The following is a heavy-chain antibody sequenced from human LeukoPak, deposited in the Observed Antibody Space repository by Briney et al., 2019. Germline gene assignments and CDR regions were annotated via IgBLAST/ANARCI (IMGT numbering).Heavy chain of an antibody. CDR3: ASNMYYYDSSGYYSPFDY. CDR2: FDPEDGET. D-gene: IGHD3-22*01. J-gene: IGHJ4*02. V-gene: IGHV1-24*01. CDR1: GYTLTELS. Sequence: ASVKVSCKVSGYTLTELSMHWVRQAPGKGLEWMGGFDPEDGETIYAQKFQGRVTMTEDTSTDTAYMELSSLRSEDTAVYYCASNMYYYDSSGYYSPFDYWGQGTLVTVSS.